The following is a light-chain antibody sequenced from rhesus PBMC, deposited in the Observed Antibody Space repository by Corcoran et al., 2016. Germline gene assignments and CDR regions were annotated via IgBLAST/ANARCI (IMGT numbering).Light chain of an antibody. CDR2: KVY. CDR1: SSYIGRYNY. V-gene: IGLV2-11*01. Sequence: QSAPIQSPSVSGSLGQSVAISCTGTSSYIGRYNYVSWYRQPPGTTTKLLIYKVYMRGSGVSDRFSGSKAVNTASLTISGLQPEDEADYYCSSLEASGTYVFGTGTRLTVL. J-gene: IGLJ1*01. CDR3: SSLEASGTYV.